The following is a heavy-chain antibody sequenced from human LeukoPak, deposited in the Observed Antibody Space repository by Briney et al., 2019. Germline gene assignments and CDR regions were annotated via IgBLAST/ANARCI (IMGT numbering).Heavy chain of an antibody. Sequence: SETLSLTCGVSGGSITSTNWWSWVRPPPGQGLEWIGEISLTGRTNYNPSLIGRVIMSLDESRNQLSLTLTSVTAADTAMYYCTRESGPYCPFGYWGQGTLVVVPS. J-gene: IGHJ4*02. D-gene: IGHD1-26*01. CDR3: TRESGPYCPFGY. CDR1: GGSITSTNW. CDR2: ISLTGRT. V-gene: IGHV4-4*02.